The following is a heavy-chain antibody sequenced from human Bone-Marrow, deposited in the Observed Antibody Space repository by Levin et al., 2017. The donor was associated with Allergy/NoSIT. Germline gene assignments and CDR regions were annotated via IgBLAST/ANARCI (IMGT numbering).Heavy chain of an antibody. CDR3: ARVPYSSSSWFDP. CDR2: IYYSGST. J-gene: IGHJ5*02. D-gene: IGHD6-13*01. V-gene: IGHV4-31*03. Sequence: ASETLSLTCTVSGGSISSGGYYWSWIRQHPGKGLEWIGYIYYSGSTYYNPSLKSRVTISVDTSKNQFSLKLSSVTAADTAVYYCARVPYSSSSWFDPWGQGTLVTVSS. CDR1: GGSISSGGYY.